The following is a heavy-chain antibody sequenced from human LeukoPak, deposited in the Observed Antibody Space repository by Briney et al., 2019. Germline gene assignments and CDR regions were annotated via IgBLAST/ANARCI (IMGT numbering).Heavy chain of an antibody. D-gene: IGHD2-2*01. Sequence: GGSLRLSCAASGFTFSSYSMNWVRQAPGKGLEWVSYISSASGSIYYADSVKGRFTVSRDNAKNSLFLQMNSLRAEDTAVYYCARLPAYCSSTSCYYDYWGQGTLVTVSS. CDR1: GFTFSSYS. J-gene: IGHJ4*02. CDR3: ARLPAYCSSTSCYYDY. V-gene: IGHV3-48*04. CDR2: ISSASGSI.